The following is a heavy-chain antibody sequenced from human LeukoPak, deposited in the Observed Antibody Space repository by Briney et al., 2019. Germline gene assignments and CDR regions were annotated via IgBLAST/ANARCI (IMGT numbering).Heavy chain of an antibody. CDR1: GLKDKYW. CDR3: VSPQGLECILSSGGYCFDS. Sequence: GGSLTLSCAASGLKDKYWLSWLRQGPGKGLEWVANIKHDGSETYYGDSVEGRFTISRDNATSSVFLEMSSVRAEDTAVYYCVSPQGLECILSSGGYCFDSWGQGVLVTVSS. D-gene: IGHD3-16*01. V-gene: IGHV3-7*01. CDR2: IKHDGSET. J-gene: IGHJ4*02.